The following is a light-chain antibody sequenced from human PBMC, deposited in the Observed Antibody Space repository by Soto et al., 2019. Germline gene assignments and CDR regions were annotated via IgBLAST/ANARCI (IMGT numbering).Light chain of an antibody. Sequence: QSVLSQPASVSGSPGQSITISCSGTSSDVGGYEYVSWYQHHPGEAPKLIISEVTNRPSGISDRFSGSKSGNTASLTISGLQAEDEAYYFCSSYTSSSPYVFGTGTKLTVL. CDR3: SSYTSSSPYV. V-gene: IGLV2-14*01. CDR2: EVT. J-gene: IGLJ1*01. CDR1: SSDVGGYEY.